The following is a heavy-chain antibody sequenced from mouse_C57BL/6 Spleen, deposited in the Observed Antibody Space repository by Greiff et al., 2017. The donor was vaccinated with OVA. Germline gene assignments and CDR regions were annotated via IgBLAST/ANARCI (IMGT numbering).Heavy chain of an antibody. CDR2: ISSGSSTI. CDR3: ARDYYGSSYRLFAY. V-gene: IGHV5-17*01. D-gene: IGHD1-1*01. Sequence: EVNVVESGGGLVKPGGSLKLSCAASGFTFSDYGMHWVRQAPEKGLEWVAYISSGSSTIHYADTVKGRFPISRDNAKNTLFLQMTSLRSEDTAMYYCARDYYGSSYRLFAYWGQGTLVTVSA. J-gene: IGHJ3*01. CDR1: GFTFSDYG.